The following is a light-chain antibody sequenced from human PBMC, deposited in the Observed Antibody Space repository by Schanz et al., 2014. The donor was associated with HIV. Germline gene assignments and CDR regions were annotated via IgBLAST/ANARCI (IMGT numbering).Light chain of an antibody. CDR1: QTISSS. V-gene: IGKV1-16*01. Sequence: DIQMTQSPSTLSASVGDKITITCRASQTISSSLAWYQQRPGKAPKLLIYAASSLQSGVPPRFSGSGSGTDFTLTISSLQPDDFATYYCQQYDTYPYTFGQGTTLDLK. CDR3: QQYDTYPYT. CDR2: AAS. J-gene: IGKJ2*01.